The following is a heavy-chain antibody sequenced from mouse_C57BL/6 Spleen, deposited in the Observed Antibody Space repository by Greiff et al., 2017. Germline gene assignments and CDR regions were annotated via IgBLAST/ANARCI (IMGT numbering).Heavy chain of an antibody. CDR2: INPSNGGT. J-gene: IGHJ4*01. CDR3: ARGAYDRGAMDY. CDR1: GYTFTSYW. V-gene: IGHV1-53*01. Sequence: QVQLQQPGTELVKPWASVKLSCKASGYTFTSYWMHWVKQSPGQGLEWIGNINPSNGGTNSTEKIKSKSTLTVDKSSITAYMQHISPTCEDCAVYYCARGAYDRGAMDYWGQGTSVTVSS. D-gene: IGHD2-12*01.